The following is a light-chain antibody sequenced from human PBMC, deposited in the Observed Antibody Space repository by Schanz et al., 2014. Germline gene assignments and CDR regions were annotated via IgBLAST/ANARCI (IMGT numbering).Light chain of an antibody. Sequence: EIVLTQSPGTLSLSPGERATLSCRASQTVDSTYLAWYQQKPGQAPRILIFAASSRATGIPDRFSGSGSGTEFTLTISSLQPEDFATYYCQQSYSDPYTFGQGTKLEIK. V-gene: IGKV3-20*01. CDR2: AAS. CDR1: QTVDSTY. CDR3: QQSYSDPYT. J-gene: IGKJ2*01.